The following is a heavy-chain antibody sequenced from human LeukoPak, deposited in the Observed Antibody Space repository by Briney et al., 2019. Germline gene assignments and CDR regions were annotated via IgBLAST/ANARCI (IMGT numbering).Heavy chain of an antibody. D-gene: IGHD3-22*01. Sequence: SETLSPTCTVSGGSISSGSYYWSWIRQPAGKGLEWIGRIYTSGSTNYNPSLKSRVTISVDTSKNQFSLKLSSVTAADTAVYYCARSSSLLLQGYYFDYWGQGTLVTVSS. CDR3: ARSSSLLLQGYYFDY. J-gene: IGHJ4*02. CDR1: GGSISSGSYY. V-gene: IGHV4-61*02. CDR2: IYTSGST.